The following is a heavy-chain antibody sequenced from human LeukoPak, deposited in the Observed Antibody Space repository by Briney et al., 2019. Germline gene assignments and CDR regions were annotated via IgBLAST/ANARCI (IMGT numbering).Heavy chain of an antibody. CDR3: ARSVEGYCSGTSCYYYYYYMDV. CDR1: GGSISSSSYY. D-gene: IGHD2-2*01. J-gene: IGHJ6*03. CDR2: IYYSGST. V-gene: IGHV4-39*07. Sequence: PSETLPLTCTVSGGSISSSSYYWGWIRQPPGKGLEWIGSIYYSGSTYYNPSLKSRVTISVDTSKNQFSLKLSSVTAADTAVYYCARSVEGYCSGTSCYYYYYYMDVWGKGTTVTVSS.